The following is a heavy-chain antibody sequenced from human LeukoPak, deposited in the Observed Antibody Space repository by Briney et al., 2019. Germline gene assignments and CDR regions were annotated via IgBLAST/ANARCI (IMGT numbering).Heavy chain of an antibody. CDR1: GDSISSRSYY. Sequence: SETLSLTCSVAGDSISSRSYYWSWIRQHPGKGLEWIGYIYYSGSTYYNPSLKSRVTISVDTSKNQFSLKLSSVTAADTAVYYCARDRGPYSGYDSYYFDYWGQGTLVTVSS. J-gene: IGHJ4*02. CDR2: IYYSGST. CDR3: ARDRGPYSGYDSYYFDY. V-gene: IGHV4-31*03. D-gene: IGHD5-12*01.